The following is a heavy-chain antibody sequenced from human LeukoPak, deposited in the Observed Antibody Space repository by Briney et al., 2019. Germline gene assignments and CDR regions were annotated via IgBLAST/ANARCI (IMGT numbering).Heavy chain of an antibody. CDR1: GFTFSTYA. CDR2: IRYDGNNK. Sequence: PGGSLRLSCAASGFTFSTYAMHWVRQAPGKGLEWVSFIRYDGNNKYYGDSVKGRFTISRDNSKNTLYLQMNSLRAEDTAVYYCAKNYGDYPSYYYYYMDVWGKGTTVTVSS. J-gene: IGHJ6*03. CDR3: AKNYGDYPSYYYYYMDV. D-gene: IGHD4-17*01. V-gene: IGHV3-30*02.